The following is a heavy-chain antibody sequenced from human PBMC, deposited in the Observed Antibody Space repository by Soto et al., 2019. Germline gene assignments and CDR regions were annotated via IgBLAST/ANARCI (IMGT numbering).Heavy chain of an antibody. CDR1: GGSISSYY. CDR3: ARDSYGYYSDY. CDR2: IYYSGST. V-gene: IGHV4-59*01. J-gene: IGHJ4*02. D-gene: IGHD3-10*01. Sequence: PSETLSLTCTVSGGSISSYYWSWIRQPPGKGLEWIGYIYYSGSTNYNPSLKIRVTISVNTSKNQFSLKLSSVTAADTAVYYCARDSYGYYSDYWGQGTLVNVSS.